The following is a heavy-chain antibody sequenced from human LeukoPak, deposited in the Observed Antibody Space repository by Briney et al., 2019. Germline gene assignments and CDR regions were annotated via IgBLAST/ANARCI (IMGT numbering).Heavy chain of an antibody. CDR3: TTIGVVVPADAFDI. Sequence: GSLRLSCATSGFIVSSNYMNWVRQAPGKGLEWVGRIKSKTDGGTTDYAAPVKGRFTISRDDSKNTLYLQMNSLKTEDTAVYYCTTIGVVVPADAFDIWGQGTMVTVSS. D-gene: IGHD2-2*01. CDR2: IKSKTDGGTT. J-gene: IGHJ3*02. V-gene: IGHV3-15*01. CDR1: GFIVSSNY.